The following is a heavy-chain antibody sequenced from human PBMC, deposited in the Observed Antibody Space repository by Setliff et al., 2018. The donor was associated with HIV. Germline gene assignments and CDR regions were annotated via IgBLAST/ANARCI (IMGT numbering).Heavy chain of an antibody. J-gene: IGHJ4*02. V-gene: IGHV3-23*01. CDR2: ISGSGDNT. CDR1: GFTFTTYA. D-gene: IGHD6-19*01. CDR3: ANDQWDC. Sequence: GGSLRLSCAASGFTFTTYAMTWVRQAPGKGLQWVSAISGSGDNTYYADSVKGRFTISRDNNKNTLYLQMNSLRAEDTAVYYCANDQWDCWGQGTLVTVSS.